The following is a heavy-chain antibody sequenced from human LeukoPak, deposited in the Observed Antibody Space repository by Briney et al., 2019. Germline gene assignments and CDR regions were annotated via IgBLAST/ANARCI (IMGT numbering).Heavy chain of an antibody. CDR2: MNPNSGNT. D-gene: IGHD3-3*01. CDR3: ARNEADYDFWSGSYYYYGMDV. V-gene: IGHV1-8*01. Sequence: GASVTVSFKASGYTFTSYDINWVGQAAGQGREGMGWMNPNSGNTGYAQKFQGRVTMTRNTSISTVYMELSSLRSEDTAVYYCARNEADYDFWSGSYYYYGMDVWGQGTTVTVSS. J-gene: IGHJ6*02. CDR1: GYTFTSYD.